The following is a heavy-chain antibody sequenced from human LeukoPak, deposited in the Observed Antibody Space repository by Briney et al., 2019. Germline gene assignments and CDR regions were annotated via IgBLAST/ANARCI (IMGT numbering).Heavy chain of an antibody. CDR1: GAPTSNRLYY. Sequence: PSETLSLTCTFSGAPTSNRLYYGVWIRQPPGKGLQWVGGIYYSGDTYYNPSLKRRITVALDTSKNQFSLNLTSVTAADTAVYYCARDDFSLVGMDLWGKGTAVIVS. CDR3: ARDDFSLVGMDL. J-gene: IGHJ6*03. D-gene: IGHD3-3*01. V-gene: IGHV4-39*07. CDR2: IYYSGDT.